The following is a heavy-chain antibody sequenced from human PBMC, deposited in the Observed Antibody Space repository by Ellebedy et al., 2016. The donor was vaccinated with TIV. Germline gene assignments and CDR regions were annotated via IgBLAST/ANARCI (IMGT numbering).Heavy chain of an antibody. J-gene: IGHJ3*02. V-gene: IGHV1-8*01. CDR3: ARDCGGGDAFDI. Sequence: ASVKVSXXASGYTFTSYDINWVRQATGQGLEWMGWMNPNSGNTGYAQKFQGRVTMTRNTSISTAYMELSSLRSEDTAVYYCARDCGGGDAFDIWGQGTMVTVSS. CDR1: GYTFTSYD. CDR2: MNPNSGNT. D-gene: IGHD2-21*01.